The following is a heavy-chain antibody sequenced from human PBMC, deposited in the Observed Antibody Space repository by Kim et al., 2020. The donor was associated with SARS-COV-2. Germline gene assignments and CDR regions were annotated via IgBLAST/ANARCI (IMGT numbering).Heavy chain of an antibody. J-gene: IGHJ6*03. D-gene: IGHD6-19*01. Sequence: ASVKVSCKASGYTFTSYAMHWVRQAPGQRLEWMGWINAGNGNTKYSQKFQGRVTITRDTSASTAYMELSSLRSEDTAVYYCARSGYSSGWGAYYYYMDVWGKGTTVTVSS. CDR1: GYTFTSYA. CDR3: ARSGYSSGWGAYYYYMDV. CDR2: INAGNGNT. V-gene: IGHV1-3*01.